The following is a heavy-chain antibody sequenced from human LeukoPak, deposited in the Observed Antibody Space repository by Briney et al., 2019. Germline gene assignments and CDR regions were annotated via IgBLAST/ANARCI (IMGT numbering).Heavy chain of an antibody. J-gene: IGHJ3*02. CDR1: GLTFSSHW. CDR3: TRGGRYLPLDI. Sequence: GGSLRLSCAASGLTFSSHWMHWVRQAPGKGLVWVGRTRNKANRYTTEYAASVKGKFTISRDDSKNSLYLQINSLKTEDTAVYYCTRGGRYLPLDIWGQGTMVTVSS. V-gene: IGHV3-72*01. CDR2: TRNKANRYTT. D-gene: IGHD3-10*01.